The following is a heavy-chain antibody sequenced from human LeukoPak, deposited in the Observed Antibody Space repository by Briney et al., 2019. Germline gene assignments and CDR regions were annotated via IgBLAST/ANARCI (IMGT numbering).Heavy chain of an antibody. J-gene: IGHJ3*02. CDR2: ISSSSSYI. CDR3: ARDFTGLTSYDAFDI. CDR1: GFTFSSYS. V-gene: IGHV3-21*01. D-gene: IGHD3-9*01. Sequence: PGGSLRLSCAASGFTFSSYSMNWVRQAPGKGPEWVSSISSSSSYIYYADSVKGRFTISRDNAKNSLYLQMNSLRAEDTAVYYCARDFTGLTSYDAFDIWGQGTMVTVSS.